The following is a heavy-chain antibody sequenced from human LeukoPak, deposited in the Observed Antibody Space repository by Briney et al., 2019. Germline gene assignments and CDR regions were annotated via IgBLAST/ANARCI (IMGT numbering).Heavy chain of an antibody. CDR3: ARGRPYNVGLPPWFDP. D-gene: IGHD1-14*01. J-gene: IGHJ5*02. Sequence: SETLSLTCTVSGGSISSNSDYWGWIRQPPGKGLEWIGSIYYSGTTYYNPSLKSRITISVNTSRNQFSLNLSSMTAADTAVYYCARGRPYNVGLPPWFDPWGQGTLVTVSS. V-gene: IGHV4-39*07. CDR2: IYYSGTT. CDR1: GGSISSNSDY.